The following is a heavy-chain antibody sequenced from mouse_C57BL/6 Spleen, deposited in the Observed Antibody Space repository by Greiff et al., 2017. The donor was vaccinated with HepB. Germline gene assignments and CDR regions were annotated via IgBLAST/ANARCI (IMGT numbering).Heavy chain of an antibody. Sequence: QVHVKQSGPELVKPGASVKISCKASGYAFSSSWMNWVKQRPGKGLEWIGRIYPGDGDTNYNGKFKGKATLTADKSSSTAYMQLSSLTSEDSAVYFCARITTVVAKVYFDYWGQGTTLTVPS. CDR3: ARITTVVAKVYFDY. J-gene: IGHJ2*01. CDR1: GYAFSSSW. V-gene: IGHV1-82*01. D-gene: IGHD1-1*01. CDR2: IYPGDGDT.